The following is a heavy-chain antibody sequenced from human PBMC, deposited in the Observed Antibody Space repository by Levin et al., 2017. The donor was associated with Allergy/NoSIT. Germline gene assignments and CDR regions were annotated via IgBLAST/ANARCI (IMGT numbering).Heavy chain of an antibody. Sequence: GESLKISCAASGFTFSDYYMSWIRQAPGKGLEWVSYISSSGSTIYYADSVKGRFTISRDNAKNSLYLQMNSLRAEDTAVYYCARVGCSSTSCYWELYYFDYWGQGTLVTVSS. D-gene: IGHD2-2*01. V-gene: IGHV3-11*01. CDR2: ISSSGSTI. CDR1: GFTFSDYY. J-gene: IGHJ4*02. CDR3: ARVGCSSTSCYWELYYFDY.